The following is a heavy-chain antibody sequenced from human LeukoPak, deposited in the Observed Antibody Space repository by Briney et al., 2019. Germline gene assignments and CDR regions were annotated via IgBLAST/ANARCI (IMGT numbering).Heavy chain of an antibody. CDR1: GFTFDDYA. CDR2: ISWNSGSI. CDR3: AKEGTYYYDSSDSTRFDY. Sequence: GRSLRLSCAASGFTFDDYAMHWVRQAPGKGLEWVSGISWNSGSIGYADSVKGRFTISRDNAKNSLYLQMNSLRAEDMALYYCAKEGTYYYDSSDSTRFDYWGQGTLVTVSS. J-gene: IGHJ4*02. D-gene: IGHD3-22*01. V-gene: IGHV3-9*03.